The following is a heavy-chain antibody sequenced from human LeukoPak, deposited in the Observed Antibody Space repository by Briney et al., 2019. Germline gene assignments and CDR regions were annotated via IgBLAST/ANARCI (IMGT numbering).Heavy chain of an antibody. CDR2: IYTSGST. J-gene: IGHJ6*03. D-gene: IGHD4-11*01. CDR3: ARAQMTTVRNLKYYYYMDV. V-gene: IGHV4-4*07. Sequence: SETLSLTCTVSGGSISSYYWSWIRQPAGKGLEWIGRIYTSGSTNYNPSLKSRVTMSVDTSKNQFSLKLSSVTAADTAVYYCARAQMTTVRNLKYYYYMDVWGKGTTVTVSS. CDR1: GGSISSYY.